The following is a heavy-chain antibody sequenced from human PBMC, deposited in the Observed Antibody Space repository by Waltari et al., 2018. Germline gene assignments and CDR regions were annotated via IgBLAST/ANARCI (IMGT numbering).Heavy chain of an antibody. Sequence: EVQLVQSGAEVKKPGDSLRISCKGSGYRFTSYWISWVRQMPGKGLEWRGKIDPRDAYTLNSPSFQGHVTMSVDRSISTAYLQWSSLKASDTAIYYCARRATGDASYESSLSAMDVWGQGTTVIVSS. D-gene: IGHD3-22*01. V-gene: IGHV5-10-1*03. CDR2: IDPRDAYT. J-gene: IGHJ6*02. CDR3: ARRATGDASYESSLSAMDV. CDR1: GYRFTSYW.